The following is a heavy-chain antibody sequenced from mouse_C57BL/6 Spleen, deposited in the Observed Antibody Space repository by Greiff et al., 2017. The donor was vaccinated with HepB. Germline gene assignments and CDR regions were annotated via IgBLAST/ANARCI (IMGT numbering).Heavy chain of an antibody. CDR1: GYTFTSYW. CDR2: IHPNSGST. Sequence: VQLQQSGAELVKPGASVKLSCKAYGYTFTSYWMHWVKQRPGQGLEWIGMIHPNSGSTNYNEKFKSKATLTVDKSSSTAYMQLSSLTSEDSAVYYCARYYGSSYDDYFDYWGQGTTLTVSS. CDR3: ARYYGSSYDDYFDY. D-gene: IGHD1-1*01. J-gene: IGHJ2*01. V-gene: IGHV1-64*01.